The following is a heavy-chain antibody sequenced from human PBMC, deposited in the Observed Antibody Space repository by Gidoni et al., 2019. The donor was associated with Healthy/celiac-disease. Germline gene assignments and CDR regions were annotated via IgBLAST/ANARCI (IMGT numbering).Heavy chain of an antibody. D-gene: IGHD1-26*01. J-gene: IGHJ4*02. CDR1: GFTFSRYG. CDR2: ISYDGSNK. Sequence: VQLEESGGGVVQPGRSLRLSGAASGFTFSRYGMHRVRPAPGKGLEGVAVISYDGSNKYYSDSVQVRFTISRDNSKNTLYLQMNSPRAQDTAVYYCASTQVEWELDYFAYWGQGTLVTVSS. CDR3: ASTQVEWELDYFAY. V-gene: IGHV3-30*03.